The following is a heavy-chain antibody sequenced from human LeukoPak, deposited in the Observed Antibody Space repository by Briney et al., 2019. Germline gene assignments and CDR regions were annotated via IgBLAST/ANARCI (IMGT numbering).Heavy chain of an antibody. Sequence: PGGSLRLSCAASGFTFSEDYMSGIRQAPGKGLEWVSYISSNSRYTHYADSVKGRSTISRDNAKNSLYLQMNSLRAEDTAVYYCARYTSFATVRYGRDVWGQGTTVTVSS. CDR1: GFTFSEDY. J-gene: IGHJ6*02. CDR3: ARYTSFATVRYGRDV. CDR2: ISSNSRYT. D-gene: IGHD4-17*01. V-gene: IGHV3-11*03.